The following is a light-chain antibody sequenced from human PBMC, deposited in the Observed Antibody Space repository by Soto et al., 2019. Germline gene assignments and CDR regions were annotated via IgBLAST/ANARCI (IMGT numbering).Light chain of an antibody. CDR2: GAS. Sequence: EIVLTQSPGTLSLSPGERATLSCRASQSVSSSYLAWYQQKPGQAPRLLIYGASSRATGMPDRFSGSGSGTDFTRTISRLKPEDVAVYYCQQYGSSPRTFGQGTKVEIK. CDR1: QSVSSSY. V-gene: IGKV3-20*01. CDR3: QQYGSSPRT. J-gene: IGKJ1*01.